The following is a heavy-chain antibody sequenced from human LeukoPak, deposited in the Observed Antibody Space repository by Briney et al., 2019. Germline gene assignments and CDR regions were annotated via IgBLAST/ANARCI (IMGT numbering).Heavy chain of an antibody. CDR1: GYSFTNYW. CDR2: IYPSDSDT. D-gene: IGHD6-13*01. J-gene: IGHJ4*02. CDR3: ARLTDPFGSSWHHDY. Sequence: GESLKISCKAIGYSFTNYWIGWVRQMPGKGLEWMGIIYPSDSDTRYSPSFQGQVTISADKSISTAYLQWSRLKASDTAMYYCARLTDPFGSSWHHDYWGQGTLVTVSS. V-gene: IGHV5-51*01.